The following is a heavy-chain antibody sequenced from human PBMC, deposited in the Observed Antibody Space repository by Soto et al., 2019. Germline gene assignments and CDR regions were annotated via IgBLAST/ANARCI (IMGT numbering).Heavy chain of an antibody. CDR1: GFTFSSYS. V-gene: IGHV3-48*02. CDR3: ANGVKNYVLRFLEWALSMDV. CDR2: ISSSSSTI. Sequence: HPGGTLRLSCAASGFTFSSYSMNWVRQAPGKGLEWVSYISSSSSTIYYADSVKGRFTISRANANDSLYMEMNILRDEDTGSYYCANGVKNYVLRFLEWALSMDVWGQGTTVTVSS. J-gene: IGHJ6*02. D-gene: IGHD3-3*01.